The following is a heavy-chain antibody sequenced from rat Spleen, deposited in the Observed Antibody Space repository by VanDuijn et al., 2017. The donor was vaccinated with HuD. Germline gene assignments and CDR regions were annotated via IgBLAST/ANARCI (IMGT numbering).Heavy chain of an antibody. CDR3: ARGAYGGYYFDY. CDR2: ISYDGSST. D-gene: IGHD1-11*01. Sequence: EVQLVESGGGLVQPGGSLKLSCAASGFTFSDYYMAWVRQAPTKGLEWVATISYDGSSTYYRDSVKGRFTISRYNAKTTLYLQMDSLRSEDTATYYCARGAYGGYYFDYWGQGVMVTVSS. CDR1: GFTFSDYY. V-gene: IGHV5-7*01. J-gene: IGHJ2*01.